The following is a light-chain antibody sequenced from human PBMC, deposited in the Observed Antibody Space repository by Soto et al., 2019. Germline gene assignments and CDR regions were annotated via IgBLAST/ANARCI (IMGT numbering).Light chain of an antibody. Sequence: EIVMTQSPATLSVSPGERATLSCRASQSVGTNLAWYQQKPGQAPRLLIHGTSIRATGIPARFSGSGSGTEFTLTISSLQSEDFAVYYCQRQSSWPRTFGQGTKVEIK. CDR1: QSVGTN. V-gene: IGKV3-15*01. CDR2: GTS. J-gene: IGKJ1*01. CDR3: QRQSSWPRT.